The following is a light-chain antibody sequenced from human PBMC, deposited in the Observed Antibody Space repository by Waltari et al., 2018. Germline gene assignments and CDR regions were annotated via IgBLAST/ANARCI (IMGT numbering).Light chain of an antibody. J-gene: IGKJ3*01. CDR2: ASS. CDR3: QESYSTPFT. V-gene: IGKV1-39*01. Sequence: DIQMTQSPSSLSASVGDRVTIPCRATQSISRYLNWYQQKPGKTPKLLIYASSSLQSGVPSRFSGSGSGTDFTLTITSLQPEDFATYYCQESYSTPFTFGPGTKVAIK. CDR1: QSISRY.